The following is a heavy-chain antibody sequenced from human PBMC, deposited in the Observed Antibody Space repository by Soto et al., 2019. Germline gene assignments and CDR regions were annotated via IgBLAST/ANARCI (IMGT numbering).Heavy chain of an antibody. D-gene: IGHD3-10*01. Sequence: KISCAASRFTFSSYGMPWVRQAPGKGLEWVAVISYDGSNKYYADSVKGRFTISRDNAQNTLYLQMDSLRAEDTAMYYCATSGVDARFYFDCWGQGTPVTVSS. V-gene: IGHV3-30*03. CDR2: ISYDGSNK. CDR3: ATSGVDARFYFDC. CDR1: RFTFSSYG. J-gene: IGHJ4*02.